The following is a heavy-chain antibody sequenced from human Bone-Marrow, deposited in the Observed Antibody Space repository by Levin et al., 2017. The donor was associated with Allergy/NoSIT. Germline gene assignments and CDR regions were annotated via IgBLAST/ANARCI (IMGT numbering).Heavy chain of an antibody. D-gene: IGHD3-9*01. Sequence: GGSLRLSCAASGFSFRAYWMHWVRQTPGKGPVWVSRIKSDGSSTTYADSVKGRFTISRDNAKNTLYLQMNSLRAEDTAVYYCARGTTIDYFDFWGQGTLVTASP. CDR3: ARGTTIDYFDF. V-gene: IGHV3-74*01. CDR1: GFSFRAYW. J-gene: IGHJ4*02. CDR2: IKSDGSST.